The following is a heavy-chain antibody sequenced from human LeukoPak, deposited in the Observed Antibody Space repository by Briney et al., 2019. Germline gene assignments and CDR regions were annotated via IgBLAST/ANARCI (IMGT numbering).Heavy chain of an antibody. Sequence: GASVKVSCKASGYTFSTYYMHWVRQAPGQGLEWMGIITPSGGSTTYAQKFQGRLTMTRDTSTSTVYMELSSLESEDTAVYYCAREGTTGTTPSFDYWGQGTLVTVSS. CDR3: AREGTTGTTPSFDY. J-gene: IGHJ4*02. D-gene: IGHD1-1*01. CDR2: ITPSGGST. CDR1: GYTFSTYY. V-gene: IGHV1-46*03.